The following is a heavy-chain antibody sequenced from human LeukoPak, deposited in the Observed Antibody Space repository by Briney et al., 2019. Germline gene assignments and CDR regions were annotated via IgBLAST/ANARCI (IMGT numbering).Heavy chain of an antibody. D-gene: IGHD2-2*02. CDR3: AREGYCSSTSCYTDYYYYYMDV. V-gene: IGHV4-4*07. CDR1: GGSISSYY. CDR2: IYTSGST. J-gene: IGHJ6*03. Sequence: SETLSLTCTVSGGSISSYYWSWIRQPAGKGLEWIGRIYTSGSTNYNPSLKSRVTISVDTSKNQFSLKLSSVTAADTAVYYCAREGYCSSTSCYTDYYYYYMDVWGKGTTVTVSS.